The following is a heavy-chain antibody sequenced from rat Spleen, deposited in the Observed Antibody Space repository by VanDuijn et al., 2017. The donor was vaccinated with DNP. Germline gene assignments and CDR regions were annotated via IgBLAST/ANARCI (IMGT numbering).Heavy chain of an antibody. V-gene: IGHV5-22*01. CDR3: ARQGGDNSGYGELYYFDY. CDR1: GFTFSDYY. CDR2: ISYDGGST. J-gene: IGHJ2*01. Sequence: EVQLVESGGGLVQPGRSLKLSCAASGFTFSDYYMAWVRQAPTKGLEWVAYISYDGGSTYYGDSVKGRFTISRDNAKSTLYLQMNSLRSEDMATYYCARQGGDNSGYGELYYFDYWGQGVMVTVSS. D-gene: IGHD4-3*01.